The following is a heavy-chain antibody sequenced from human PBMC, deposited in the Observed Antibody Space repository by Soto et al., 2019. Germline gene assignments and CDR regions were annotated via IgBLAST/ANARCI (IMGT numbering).Heavy chain of an antibody. V-gene: IGHV4-4*02. Sequence: SETLSLTCAVSGGSISGSNWWSWVRQPPGKGLEWIGEIYHSGSTNYNPSLKSRVTISVDKSKNQFSLKLSSVTAADTAVYYCARRTYYYGSGSYYFDYWGQGTLVTVSS. CDR3: ARRTYYYGSGSYYFDY. CDR1: GGSISGSNW. CDR2: IYHSGST. J-gene: IGHJ4*02. D-gene: IGHD3-10*01.